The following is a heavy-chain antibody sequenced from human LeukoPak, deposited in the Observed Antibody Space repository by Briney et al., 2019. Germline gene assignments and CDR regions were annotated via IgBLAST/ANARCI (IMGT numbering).Heavy chain of an antibody. J-gene: IGHJ4*02. Sequence: GGSLRLSCAASGFTFSSYGMHWVRQAPGKGLEWVAFIRYDGSNKYYADSVKGRFTISRDNSKNTLYLQMNSLRAEDTAVYYCAKEGYYYDSSGYCPDWGQGTLVTVSS. CDR3: AKEGYYYDSSGYCPD. V-gene: IGHV3-30*02. CDR1: GFTFSSYG. CDR2: IRYDGSNK. D-gene: IGHD3-22*01.